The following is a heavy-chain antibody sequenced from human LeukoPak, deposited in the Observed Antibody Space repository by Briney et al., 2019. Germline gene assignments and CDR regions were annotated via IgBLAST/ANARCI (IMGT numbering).Heavy chain of an antibody. D-gene: IGHD3-22*01. CDR3: ARDDPTYYYDSSGYAPSTPYGMDV. CDR2: ISAYNGNT. CDR1: GYTFTSYG. Sequence: ASVKVSCEASGYTFTSYGISWVRQAPGQGLEWMGWISAYNGNTNYAQKLQGRVTMTTDTSTSTAYMELRSLRSDDTAVYYCARDDPTYYYDSSGYAPSTPYGMDVWGQGTTVTVSS. V-gene: IGHV1-18*01. J-gene: IGHJ6*02.